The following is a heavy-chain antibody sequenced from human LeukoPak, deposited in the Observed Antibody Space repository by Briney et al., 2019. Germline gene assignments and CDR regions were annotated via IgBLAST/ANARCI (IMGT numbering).Heavy chain of an antibody. Sequence: GGSLRLSCAASGFTFSSYAMSWVRQAPGKGLEWVSAISGSGGSTNYADSVKGRFTISRDNSKNMLYLQMNSLRAEDTAVYYCSKGYDILTGYYNRDYYYYFMDVWGKGTTVTISS. V-gene: IGHV3-23*01. J-gene: IGHJ6*04. D-gene: IGHD3-9*01. CDR3: SKGYDILTGYYNRDYYYYFMDV. CDR1: GFTFSSYA. CDR2: ISGSGGST.